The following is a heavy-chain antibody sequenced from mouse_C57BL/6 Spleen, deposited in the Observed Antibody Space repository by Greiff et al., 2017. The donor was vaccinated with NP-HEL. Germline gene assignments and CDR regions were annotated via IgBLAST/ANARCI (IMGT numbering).Heavy chain of an antibody. J-gene: IGHJ3*01. V-gene: IGHV5-6*01. CDR3: ARRGDYDGFAY. CDR1: GFTFSSYG. CDR2: ISSGGSYT. Sequence: EVQGVESGGDLVKPGGSLKLSCAASGFTFSSYGMSWVRQTPDKRLGWVATISSGGSYTYYPDSVKGRFTISRDNAKNTLYLQMSSLKSEDTAMYYCARRGDYDGFAYWGQRTLVTVSA. D-gene: IGHD2-4*01.